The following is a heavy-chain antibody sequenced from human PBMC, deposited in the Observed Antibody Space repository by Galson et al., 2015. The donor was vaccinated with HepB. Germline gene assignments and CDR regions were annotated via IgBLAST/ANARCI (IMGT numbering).Heavy chain of an antibody. CDR1: GFTFSSYA. V-gene: IGHV3-23*01. CDR2: ISGSGGST. Sequence: SLRLSCAASGFTFSSYAMSWVRQAPGKGLEWVSAISGSGGSTYYADSVKGRFTISRDNSKNTLYLQMNSLRAEDTAVYYCAKDHLSVLRYFDWLPYAFDIWGQGTMVTVSS. J-gene: IGHJ3*02. D-gene: IGHD3-9*01. CDR3: AKDHLSVLRYFDWLPYAFDI.